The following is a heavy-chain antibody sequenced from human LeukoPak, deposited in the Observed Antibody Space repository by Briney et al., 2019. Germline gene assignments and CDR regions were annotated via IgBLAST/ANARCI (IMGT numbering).Heavy chain of an antibody. D-gene: IGHD3-3*01. CDR2: INPSGGST. CDR1: GYTFNSYY. J-gene: IGHJ5*02. CDR3: ARDQGRRQYYDFWSGYYHCFDP. V-gene: IGHV1-46*02. Sequence: ASVKVSCKASGYTFNSYYMHWVRQAPGQGLEWMGIINPSGGSTSYAQKFQGRVTMTRDASTSTVYLELSSLRSEDTAVYYCARDQGRRQYYDFWSGYYHCFDPWGQGTLVNVSS.